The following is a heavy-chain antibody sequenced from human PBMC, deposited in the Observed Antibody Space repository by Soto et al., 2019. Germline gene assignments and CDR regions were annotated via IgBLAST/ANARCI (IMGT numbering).Heavy chain of an antibody. D-gene: IGHD6-13*01. CDR2: INPNSGGT. J-gene: IGHJ5*02. CDR3: ARGLAAAEYNWLDP. Sequence: GASVKVSCKASGYTFTGYYMHWVRQAPGQGLEWMGWINPNSGGTNYAQKFQGWVTMTRDTSISTAYMELSRLRSDDTAVYYCARGLAAAEYNWLDPWGQGPLVTVSS. CDR1: GYTFTGYY. V-gene: IGHV1-2*04.